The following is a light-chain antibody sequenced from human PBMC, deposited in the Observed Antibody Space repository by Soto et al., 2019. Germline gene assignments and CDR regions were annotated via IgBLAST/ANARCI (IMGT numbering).Light chain of an antibody. Sequence: EILITQSPATLSVSPGERATLSCRASQSVSSSDLAWYQQKPGQAPRLLTSGASSRATGIPDRFSGSGSGTDFTLTISRLEPEDFAVFNCQQYGTPPPTFGQGTKVDI. CDR2: GAS. V-gene: IGKV3-20*01. CDR1: QSVSSSD. CDR3: QQYGTPPPT. J-gene: IGKJ1*01.